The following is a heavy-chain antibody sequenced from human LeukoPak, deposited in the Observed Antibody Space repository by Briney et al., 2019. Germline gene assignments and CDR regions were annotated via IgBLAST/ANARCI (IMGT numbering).Heavy chain of an antibody. J-gene: IGHJ4*02. Sequence: ASVKVSCKASGYTFTGYYMHWVRQAPGQGLEWMGWINPNSGGTNYAQKFQGRVTMTRDTSISTAYMELSRLRSDDTAVYYCARDKRGVVVTTYFDYWGQGTLVTVSS. D-gene: IGHD3-22*01. CDR2: INPNSGGT. V-gene: IGHV1-2*02. CDR1: GYTFTGYY. CDR3: ARDKRGVVVTTYFDY.